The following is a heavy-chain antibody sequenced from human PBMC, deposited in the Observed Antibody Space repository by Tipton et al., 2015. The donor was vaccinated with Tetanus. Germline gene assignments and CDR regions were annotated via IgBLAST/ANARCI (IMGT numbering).Heavy chain of an antibody. CDR3: ARNVYTVNNDAFDI. J-gene: IGHJ3*02. CDR1: GDSVSTGNFY. V-gene: IGHV4-30-4*01. CDR2: IHHSGLA. Sequence: TLSLTCTVSGDSVSTGNFYWSLIRQPPGKGLEWIAFIHHSGLAFSKPSLKSRVSISIDTSQNQFSLRLTSVAAADTAVYFCARNVYTVNNDAFDIWGHGTLVNVSS. D-gene: IGHD5/OR15-5a*01.